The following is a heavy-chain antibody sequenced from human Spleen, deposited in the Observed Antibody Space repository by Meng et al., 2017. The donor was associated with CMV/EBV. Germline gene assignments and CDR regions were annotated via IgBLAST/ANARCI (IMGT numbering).Heavy chain of an antibody. Sequence: GGCLRLSCAASGFTFDDYAMHWVRQPPGKGLEWVSGITWNGGAIAYADSVKGRFTISRDNAKNSLYLQMNSLRAEDTAVYYCARGSGGSSGGFDYWGQGTLVTVSS. CDR1: GFTFDDYA. V-gene: IGHV3-9*01. CDR2: ITWNGGAI. CDR3: ARGSGGSSGGFDY. D-gene: IGHD3-10*01. J-gene: IGHJ4*02.